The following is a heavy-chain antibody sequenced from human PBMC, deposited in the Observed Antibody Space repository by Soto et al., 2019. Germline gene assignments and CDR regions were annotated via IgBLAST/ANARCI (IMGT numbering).Heavy chain of an antibody. CDR2: ISGSGGST. D-gene: IGHD5-12*01. CDR1: GFTFSSYA. V-gene: IGHV3-23*01. CDR3: AKVGPRGYSGYDYYYYGMDV. Sequence: GGSLRLSCAASGFTFSSYAMSWVRQAPGKGLEWVSAISGSGGSTYYADSVKGRFAISRDNSKNTLYLQMNSLRAEDTAVYYCAKVGPRGYSGYDYYYYGMDVWGQGTTVTVSS. J-gene: IGHJ6*02.